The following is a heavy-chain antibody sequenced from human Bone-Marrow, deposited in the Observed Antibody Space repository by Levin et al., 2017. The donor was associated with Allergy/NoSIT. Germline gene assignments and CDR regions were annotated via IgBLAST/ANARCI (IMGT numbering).Heavy chain of an antibody. J-gene: IGHJ4*02. D-gene: IGHD6-13*01. V-gene: IGHV3-66*01. CDR2: IYSGGDT. Sequence: ETLSLTCAASGFSVSRNYMSWVRQAPGKGLEWVSLIYSGGDTQYADSVKGRFTISRDNSRNTLYLQMNSLRGDDTAVYYCARNGVGTAAGTPWGQGTLVTVSS. CDR1: GFSVSRNY. CDR3: ARNGVGTAAGTP.